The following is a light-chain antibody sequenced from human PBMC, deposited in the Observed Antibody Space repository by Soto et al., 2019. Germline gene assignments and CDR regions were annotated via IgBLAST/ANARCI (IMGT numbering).Light chain of an antibody. J-gene: IGKJ4*01. CDR1: QAFPNN. CDR3: QQVKTYPRT. V-gene: IGKV1-9*01. Sequence: DIHLTQSPSFLSASGGDRVTITCRPSQAFPNNMAWYQQKPGKPPKLLLYEESTIHSGVPSRFSGRKSGTQFNLTIDRLQPEDFATYYCQQVKTYPRTFGGGTKVEIK. CDR2: EES.